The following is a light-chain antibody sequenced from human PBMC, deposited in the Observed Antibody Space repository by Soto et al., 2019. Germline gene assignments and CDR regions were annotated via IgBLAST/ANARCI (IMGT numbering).Light chain of an antibody. Sequence: DIQMTKSPSTLSASVGARVTITCRASQSISSWLAWYQQKPGKAPKLLIYDASSLESGVPSRFSGSGSGTEFTLTISSLQPDDFATYYCQQYNSYSPTWTFGQGTKVDIK. CDR2: DAS. J-gene: IGKJ1*01. V-gene: IGKV1-5*01. CDR3: QQYNSYSPTWT. CDR1: QSISSW.